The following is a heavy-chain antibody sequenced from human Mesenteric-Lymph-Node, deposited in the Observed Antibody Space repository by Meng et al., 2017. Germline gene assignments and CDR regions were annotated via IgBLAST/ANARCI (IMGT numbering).Heavy chain of an antibody. D-gene: IGHD4-17*01. J-gene: IGHJ2*01. CDR3: ARFIPRVTISLWYFDL. V-gene: IGHV4-39*07. CDR2: IYYSGCT. Sequence: SETLSLTCTVPGGSTSSSSYYWGWIRQPPGKGLEWIGSIYYSGCTYYNPSLKSRVTISVDTSKNQFSLKLTSVTAAYTAVYYCARFIPRVTISLWYFDLWGRGTLVTVSS. CDR1: GGSTSSSSYY.